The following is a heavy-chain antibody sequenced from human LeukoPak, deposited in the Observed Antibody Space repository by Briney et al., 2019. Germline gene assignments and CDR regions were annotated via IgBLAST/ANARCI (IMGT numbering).Heavy chain of an antibody. V-gene: IGHV1-8*03. Sequence: ASVKVSCKASGYTFTSYGISWVRQAPGQGLEWVGWINPNSGGTNYAQKFQGRVTITRNTSISTAYMELSSLRSEDTAVYYCASGVSTGTTLAAFDIWGQGTMVTVSS. D-gene: IGHD1-1*01. CDR3: ASGVSTGTTLAAFDI. CDR1: GYTFTSYG. CDR2: INPNSGGT. J-gene: IGHJ3*02.